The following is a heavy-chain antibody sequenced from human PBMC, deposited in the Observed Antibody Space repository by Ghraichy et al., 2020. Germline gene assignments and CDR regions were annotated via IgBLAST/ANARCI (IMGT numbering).Heavy chain of an antibody. CDR1: GFTFSSYA. D-gene: IGHD2-2*01. J-gene: IGHJ4*02. Sequence: GGSLRLSCAASGFTFSSYAMRWVRQAPRKGLEWVSGIWSTDGSTYYTDSVKGRFTISRDSSKNTVYLQMNSLRAEDTAIYYCAKGICSSTSCSYCFDYWGQGTLVTVSS. CDR2: IWSTDGST. CDR3: AKGICSSTSCSYCFDY. V-gene: IGHV3-23*01.